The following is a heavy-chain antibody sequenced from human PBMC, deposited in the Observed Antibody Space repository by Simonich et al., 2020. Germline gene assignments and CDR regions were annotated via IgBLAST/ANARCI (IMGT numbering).Heavy chain of an antibody. CDR1: GYTFTGYY. Sequence: QVQLVQSGAEVKKPVASVKVSCKASGYTFTGYYMHWVRQAPGQGLEWRGWINPNRGGTNDEQKFQGRVTMTRDTSISTAYMELSRLRSDDTAVYYCARARLYSSSHAFDIWGQGTMVTVSS. J-gene: IGHJ3*02. V-gene: IGHV1-2*02. CDR3: ARARLYSSSHAFDI. CDR2: INPNRGGT. D-gene: IGHD6-6*01.